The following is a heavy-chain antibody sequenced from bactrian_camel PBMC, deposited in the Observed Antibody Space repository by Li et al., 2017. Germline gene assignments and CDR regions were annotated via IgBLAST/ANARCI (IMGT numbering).Heavy chain of an antibody. D-gene: IGHD4*01. CDR2: IDVNGGT. J-gene: IGHJ2*01. CDR1: GATYDNFC. CDR3: NVACPSDYPGGDGLEL. V-gene: IGHV3S53*01. Sequence: HVQLVESGGGSVQAGGSLRLSCAASGATYDNFCIGWWRQIQGNEREGVAAIDVNGGTNYADSVKGRFSISQDDDKNTVYLQLNSLKTEDMAMYYCNVACPSDYPGGDGLELWGQGTQVTVS.